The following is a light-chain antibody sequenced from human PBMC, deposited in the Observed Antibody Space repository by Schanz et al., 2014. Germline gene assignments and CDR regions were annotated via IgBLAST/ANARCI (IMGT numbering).Light chain of an antibody. Sequence: DIQMTQSPSSLSASVGDRVTISCQASQDISNYINWYQQKPGKAPKLLIYDASNLETGVPSRFSGSGSGTDFTFTISSLQPEDFAVYYCQQYGGLPITFGQGTRLEIK. CDR1: QDISNY. CDR3: QQYGGLPIT. J-gene: IGKJ5*01. CDR2: DAS. V-gene: IGKV1-33*01.